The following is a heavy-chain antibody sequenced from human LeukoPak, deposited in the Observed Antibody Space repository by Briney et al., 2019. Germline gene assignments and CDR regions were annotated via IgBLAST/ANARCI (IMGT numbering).Heavy chain of an antibody. J-gene: IGHJ4*02. CDR2: IYYSGST. CDR3: ARVWFGELSLYYFDY. Sequence: SQTLSLTCTVSVGSLSSGDYYWRWIRQPPGKGLEWIGNIYYSGSTYYNPSLKSRVTISVDTSKNQFSLKLSSVTAADTAVYYCARVWFGELSLYYFDYWGQGTLVTVSS. CDR1: VGSLSSGDYY. V-gene: IGHV4-30-4*01. D-gene: IGHD3-10*01.